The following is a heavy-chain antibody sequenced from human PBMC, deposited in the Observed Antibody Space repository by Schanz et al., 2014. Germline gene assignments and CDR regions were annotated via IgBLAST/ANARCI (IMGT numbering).Heavy chain of an antibody. CDR3: AREEGYGYGPGAFDI. CDR1: GFNFITFA. Sequence: ELHLVESGGGLVQPGGSLRLSCAASGFNFITFAMSWVRQAPGKGLEWVSVIYSDGRTYYGDSVKGRFTISRDNSKNTLSLQMNSLRAEDTAVYYCAREEGYGYGPGAFDIWGQGTMVTVSS. V-gene: IGHV3-66*02. J-gene: IGHJ3*02. D-gene: IGHD5-18*01. CDR2: IYSDGRT.